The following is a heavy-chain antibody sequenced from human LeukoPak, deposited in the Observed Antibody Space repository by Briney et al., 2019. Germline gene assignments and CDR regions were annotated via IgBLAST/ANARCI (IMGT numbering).Heavy chain of an antibody. CDR3: ARHLVAGHNWNSIDYNWFDP. CDR1: GYSFTSYW. V-gene: IGHV5-51*01. Sequence: GESPKIYCKGSGYSFTSYWIGWVRQMPGEGLEWMGIIYPGDSDTRYSPSFQGQVTISADKSISTAYLQWSSLKASDTAMYYCARHLVAGHNWNSIDYNWFDPWGQGTLVTVSS. J-gene: IGHJ5*02. CDR2: IYPGDSDT. D-gene: IGHD1-7*01.